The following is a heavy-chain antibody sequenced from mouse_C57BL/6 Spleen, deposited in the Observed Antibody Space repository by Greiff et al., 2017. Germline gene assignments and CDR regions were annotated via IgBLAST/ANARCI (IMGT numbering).Heavy chain of an antibody. J-gene: IGHJ2*01. Sequence: EVQLQASGPGLVKPSQSLSLTCSVTGYSITSGYYWNWIRQFPGNKLEWMGYISYDGSNNYNPSLKNRISITRDTSKNQFFLKLNSVTTEDTATYYCARGASFGYYCDDGGQGTTLTGSS. D-gene: IGHD3-1*01. CDR1: GYSITSGYY. V-gene: IGHV3-6*01. CDR2: ISYDGSN. CDR3: ARGASFGYYCDD.